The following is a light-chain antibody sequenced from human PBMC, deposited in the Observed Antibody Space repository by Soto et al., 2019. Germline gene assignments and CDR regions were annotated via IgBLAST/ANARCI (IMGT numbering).Light chain of an antibody. CDR3: QQYDNWPRT. J-gene: IGKJ1*01. CDR1: QSVRSSH. Sequence: IVLTQSPGTLSLSPGERATLSCRASQSVRSSHLAWYQQKPGQAPRLLIYGASTRATGIPARFSAGGSGTDFTLTISSLQAEDFAVYYCQQYDNWPRTFGQGTKVDIK. CDR2: GAS. V-gene: IGKV3-15*01.